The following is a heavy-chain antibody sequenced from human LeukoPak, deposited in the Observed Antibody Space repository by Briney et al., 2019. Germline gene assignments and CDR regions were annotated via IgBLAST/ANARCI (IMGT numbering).Heavy chain of an antibody. J-gene: IGHJ4*02. CDR1: GGSISSGSYY. Sequence: SETLSLTCTVSGGSISSGSYYWSWIRQPAGKGLEWIGRIYTSGSTNYNPSLKSRVTISVDTSKNQFSLKLSSVTAADTAVYYCAGEPGYGDYPFDYWGQGTLVTVSS. D-gene: IGHD4-17*01. V-gene: IGHV4-61*02. CDR3: AGEPGYGDYPFDY. CDR2: IYTSGST.